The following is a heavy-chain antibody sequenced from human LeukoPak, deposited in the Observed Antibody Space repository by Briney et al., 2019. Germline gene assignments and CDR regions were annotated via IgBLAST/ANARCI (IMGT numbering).Heavy chain of an antibody. Sequence: GGSLRLSCADSGFTFSSHWMSWVRQAPGKGLEWVANIKQDGSEKYYLDSVKGRFTISRDNAKKTVYLQMNSLRAEDTAVYYCARKPFYGSGIGHWGQGTLVTVSS. D-gene: IGHD3-10*01. J-gene: IGHJ4*02. CDR2: IKQDGSEK. V-gene: IGHV3-7*01. CDR3: ARKPFYGSGIGH. CDR1: GFTFSSHW.